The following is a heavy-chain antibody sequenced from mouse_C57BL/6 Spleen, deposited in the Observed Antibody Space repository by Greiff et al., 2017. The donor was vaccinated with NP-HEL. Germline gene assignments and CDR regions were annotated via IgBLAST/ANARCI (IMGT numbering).Heavy chain of an antibody. CDR1: GFTFSSYG. J-gene: IGHJ2*01. Sequence: VQLKQSGGDLVKPGGSLKLSCAASGFTFSSYGMSWVRQTPDKRLEWVATISSGGSYTYYPDSVKGRFTISRDNAKNTLYLQMSSLKSEDTAMYYCARHRAELGRHFDYWGQGTTLTVSS. D-gene: IGHD4-1*01. V-gene: IGHV5-6*01. CDR2: ISSGGSYT. CDR3: ARHRAELGRHFDY.